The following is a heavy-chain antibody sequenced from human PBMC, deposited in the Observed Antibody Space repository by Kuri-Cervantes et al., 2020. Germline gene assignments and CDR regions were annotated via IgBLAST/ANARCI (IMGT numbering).Heavy chain of an antibody. J-gene: IGHJ6*02. Sequence: SETLSLTCAVYGGSFSGYSWSWIRQPPGKGLEWIGEINHSGSTNYNPSLKSRVTISVDTSKNQFSLKLSSVTAAETAVYYCAWGDGVDGWGQGTTVTVSS. CDR1: GGSFSGYS. CDR3: AWGDGVDG. CDR2: INHSGST. V-gene: IGHV4-34*01.